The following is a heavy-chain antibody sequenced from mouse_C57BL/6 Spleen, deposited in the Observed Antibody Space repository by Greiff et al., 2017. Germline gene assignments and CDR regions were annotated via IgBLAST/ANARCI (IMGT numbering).Heavy chain of an antibody. Sequence: VKLVESGAELARPGASVKLSCKASGYTFTSYGISWVKQRTGQGLEWIGEIYPRSGNTYYNEKFKGKATLTADKSSSTAYMELRSLTSEDSAVYFCARRGGNYPFDYWGQGTTLTVSS. D-gene: IGHD2-1*01. J-gene: IGHJ2*01. CDR3: ARRGGNYPFDY. V-gene: IGHV1-81*01. CDR2: IYPRSGNT. CDR1: GYTFTSYG.